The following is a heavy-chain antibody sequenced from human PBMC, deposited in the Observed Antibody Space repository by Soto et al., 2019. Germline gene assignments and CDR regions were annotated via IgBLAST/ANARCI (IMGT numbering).Heavy chain of an antibody. V-gene: IGHV3-33*01. Sequence: QVQLVESGGGVVQPGRSLRLSCAASGFTFSSYGMHWVRQAPGKGLEWVAVIWYDGSNKYYADSVKGRFTISRDNSKNTLYLQMNSLRAEDTAVYYCARDRPGIAAAAASGMDVWGQGTTVTVSS. CDR2: IWYDGSNK. D-gene: IGHD6-13*01. CDR1: GFTFSSYG. J-gene: IGHJ6*02. CDR3: ARDRPGIAAAAASGMDV.